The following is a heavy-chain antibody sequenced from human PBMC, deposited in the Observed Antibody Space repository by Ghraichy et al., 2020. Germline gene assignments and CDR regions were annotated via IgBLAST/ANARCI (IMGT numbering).Heavy chain of an antibody. Sequence: GGSLRLSCAASGFIFSSDYMNWVRQAPGKGLEWVSVLYSGGSTAYADSVKGRFTISRDNSKNTLYLQMDSLRAEDTAVYYCARDGRSPPYEHTDGFDLWGQGTLVTVSS. J-gene: IGHJ3*01. CDR1: GFIFSSDY. V-gene: IGHV3-66*01. CDR3: ARDGRSPPYEHTDGFDL. CDR2: LYSGGST. D-gene: IGHD2-21*01.